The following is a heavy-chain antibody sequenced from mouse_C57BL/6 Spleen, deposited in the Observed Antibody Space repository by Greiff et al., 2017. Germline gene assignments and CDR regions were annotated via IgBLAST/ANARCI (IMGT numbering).Heavy chain of an antibody. CDR1: GFTFSSYA. CDR3: ARESMPHYYGSSYWYFDV. CDR2: ISDGGSYT. Sequence: DVKLVESGGGLVKPGGSLKLSCAASGFTFSSYAMSWVRQTPEKRLEWVATISDGGSYTYYPDNVKGRFTISRDNAKNNLYLQMSHLKSEDTAMYYCARESMPHYYGSSYWYFDVWGTGTTVTVSS. J-gene: IGHJ1*03. D-gene: IGHD1-1*01. V-gene: IGHV5-4*01.